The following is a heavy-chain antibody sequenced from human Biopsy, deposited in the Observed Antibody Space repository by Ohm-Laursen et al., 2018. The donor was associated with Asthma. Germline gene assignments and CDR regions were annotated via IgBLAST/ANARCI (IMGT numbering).Heavy chain of an antibody. CDR3: ASPVNRAFGGYEWAAVFDY. Sequence: SETLSLTCTVSGASIRGSGSYWAWIRQAPGKGREWIGTTHYSGSTFYKPSLRSRVTMSLDTSTNQFSLRLRSVTATDTAVYYCASPVNRAFGGYEWAAVFDYWGQGILVTVSS. CDR1: GASIRGSGSY. D-gene: IGHD5-12*01. V-gene: IGHV4-39*01. J-gene: IGHJ4*02. CDR2: THYSGST.